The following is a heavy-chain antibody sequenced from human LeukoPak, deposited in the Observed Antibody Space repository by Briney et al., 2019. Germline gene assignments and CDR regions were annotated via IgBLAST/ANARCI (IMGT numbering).Heavy chain of an antibody. J-gene: IGHJ4*02. D-gene: IGHD3-22*01. CDR1: GFSFSSYW. V-gene: IGHV3-74*01. CDR3: TRDSSGYRYFDY. Sequence: GGSLRLSCAASGFSFSSYWMHWVRQAPGKGLVWVSRINSDGSSTSYADSVKGRFTISRDNAKNTLYLQMNSLRAEDTAVYYCTRDSSGYRYFDYWGQGTLVTVSS. CDR2: INSDGSST.